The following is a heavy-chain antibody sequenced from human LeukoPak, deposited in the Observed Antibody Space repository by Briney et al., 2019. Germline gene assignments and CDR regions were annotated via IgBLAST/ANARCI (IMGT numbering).Heavy chain of an antibody. J-gene: IGHJ4*02. CDR3: ASPAGVGRGDFDY. V-gene: IGHV1-2*02. Sequence: VASVKVSCKASGYTFTGYNMHWVRQAPGQGLEWMGWINPNSDGTNYAQKFQGRVTMTRDTSISTAYMELSRLRSDDTAVYYCASPAGVGRGDFDYWGQGTLVTVSS. D-gene: IGHD3-3*01. CDR2: INPNSDGT. CDR1: GYTFTGYN.